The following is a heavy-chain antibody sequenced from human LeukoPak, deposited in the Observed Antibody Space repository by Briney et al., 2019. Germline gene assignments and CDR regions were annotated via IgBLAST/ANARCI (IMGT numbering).Heavy chain of an antibody. D-gene: IGHD5-12*01. CDR1: GFNLSSYA. Sequence: GGSLRLSCAASGFNLSSYAMHWVRQAPGKGLEYVSAISSNGGSTYYGNSVKGRFTISRDNSKNTLYLQMGSLGAEDMAVYYCARAGHSGYDGYSSALYYFDYWGQGTLVTVSS. V-gene: IGHV3-64*01. CDR2: ISSNGGST. CDR3: ARAGHSGYDGYSSALYYFDY. J-gene: IGHJ4*02.